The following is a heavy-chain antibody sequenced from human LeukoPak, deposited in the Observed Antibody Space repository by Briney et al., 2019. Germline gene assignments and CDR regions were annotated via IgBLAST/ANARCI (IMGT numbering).Heavy chain of an antibody. D-gene: IGHD5-24*01. CDR2: ISDTGGRI. Sequence: GGPLRLPCVVSGFIFGNEEMNWVRQVPGKGLEWIAYISDTGGRITYGDSVKGRFTISRDNAKNSLYLQMNSLRVEDTAIYYCARGGNYAPFDYWGQGALVAVSS. J-gene: IGHJ4*02. V-gene: IGHV3-48*03. CDR3: ARGGNYAPFDY. CDR1: GFIFGNEE.